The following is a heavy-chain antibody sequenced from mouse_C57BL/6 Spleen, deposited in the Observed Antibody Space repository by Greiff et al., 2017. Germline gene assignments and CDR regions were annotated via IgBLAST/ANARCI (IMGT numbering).Heavy chain of an antibody. V-gene: IGHV1-26*01. J-gene: IGHJ4*01. CDR2: INPNNGGT. CDR3: AREGTTGAMDY. D-gene: IGHD2-12*01. Sequence: VQLQQSGPELVKPGASVKISCKASGYTFTDYYMNWVKQSHGKSLEWIGDINPNNGGTSYNQKFKGKATLTVDKSSSTAYMELRSLTSEDSAVYYCAREGTTGAMDYWGQGTSVTVSS. CDR1: GYTFTDYY.